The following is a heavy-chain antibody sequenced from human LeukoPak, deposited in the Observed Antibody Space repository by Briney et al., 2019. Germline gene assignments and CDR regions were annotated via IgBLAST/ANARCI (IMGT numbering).Heavy chain of an antibody. CDR1: GFTFGSYS. CDR3: ARDLQDYYDSSGYFSAFDI. D-gene: IGHD3-22*01. CDR2: ISSSSSTI. V-gene: IGHV3-48*04. J-gene: IGHJ3*02. Sequence: GGSLRLSCAASGFTFGSYSMNWVRQAPGKGLEWVSYISSSSSTIYYADSVKGRFTISRDNAKNSLYLQMNSLRAEDTAVYYCARDLQDYYDSSGYFSAFDIWGQGTMVTVSS.